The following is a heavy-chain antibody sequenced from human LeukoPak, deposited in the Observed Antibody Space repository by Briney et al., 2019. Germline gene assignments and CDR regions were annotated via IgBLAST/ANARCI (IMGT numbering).Heavy chain of an antibody. CDR1: GYTITGYY. V-gene: IGHV1-2*02. CDR3: ARVNRIAPYGADY. CDR2: INPNSGGT. J-gene: IGHJ4*02. D-gene: IGHD2-15*01. Sequence: VASVKVSCKASGYTITGYYMYWVRQAPGQGLEWMGWINPNSGGTDYAQNFQGRVTMTRDMSFSTAYMELSSLTSDDTAVYYCARVNRIAPYGADYWGQGTLVTVSS.